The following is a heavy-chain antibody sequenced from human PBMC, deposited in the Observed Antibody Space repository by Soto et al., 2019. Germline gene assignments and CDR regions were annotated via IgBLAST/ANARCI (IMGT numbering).Heavy chain of an antibody. D-gene: IGHD1-7*01. J-gene: IGHJ6*02. CDR2: ISSSSYI. V-gene: IGHV3-21*01. Sequence: GGSLRLSCAASGFTFSSYSMNWVRQAPGKGLEWVSSISSSSYIYYADSVKGRFTISRDNAKNSLYLQMNSLRAEDTAVYYCARDFVSGTTTYHYGMDVWGQGTTVTVSS. CDR1: GFTFSSYS. CDR3: ARDFVSGTTTYHYGMDV.